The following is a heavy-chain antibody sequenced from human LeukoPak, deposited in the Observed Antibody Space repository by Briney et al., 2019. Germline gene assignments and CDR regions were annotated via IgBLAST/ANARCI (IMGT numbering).Heavy chain of an antibody. CDR3: TRRPTEYCSSTSCYTGY. V-gene: IGHV4-30-4*01. CDR2: IYYSGLT. J-gene: IGHJ4*02. Sequence: PSETLSLTCTVSGDSISSGDFYWSWIRQPPGKGLEWIAYIYYSGLTYYNPSLKSRVTISVDTSKNQFSLKLSSVTAADTAVYYCTRRPTEYCSSTSCYTGYWGQGTLVTVSS. D-gene: IGHD2-2*02. CDR1: GDSISSGDFY.